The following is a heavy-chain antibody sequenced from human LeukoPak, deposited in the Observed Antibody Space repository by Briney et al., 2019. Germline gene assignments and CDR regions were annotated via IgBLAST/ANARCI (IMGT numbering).Heavy chain of an antibody. V-gene: IGHV4-61*02. CDR1: GDSITSGSYY. CDR2: IYASGIS. Sequence: SETLSPTCTVSGDSITSGSYYWSWIRQPAGKGLEWIGRIYASGISNYNPSLKSRVTMSIDTSKNQFSLNLGSVTATDTAIYYCAREFDSWGQGTLVTVSS. CDR3: AREFDS. J-gene: IGHJ4*02.